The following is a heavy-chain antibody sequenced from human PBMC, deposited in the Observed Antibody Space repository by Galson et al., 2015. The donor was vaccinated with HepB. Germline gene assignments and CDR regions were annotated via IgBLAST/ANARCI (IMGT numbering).Heavy chain of an antibody. D-gene: IGHD4-17*01. CDR3: ARGGGDYEGDSAFDI. J-gene: IGHJ3*02. CDR1: GFTFSSYG. Sequence: SLRLSCAASGFTFSSYGMHWVRQATGKGLEWVSSIGTAGDTYYAGSEKGRFTISRENAKNSLYLQMNSLRAGDTAVYYCARGGGDYEGDSAFDIWGQGTMVTVSS. CDR2: IGTAGDT. V-gene: IGHV3-13*01.